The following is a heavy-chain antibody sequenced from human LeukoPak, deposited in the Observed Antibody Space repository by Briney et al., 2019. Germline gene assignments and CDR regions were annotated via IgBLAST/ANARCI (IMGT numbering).Heavy chain of an antibody. J-gene: IGHJ4*02. Sequence: GGSLRLSCAASGFSFMNACMIWVRQAPGKGLEWVGRIKSNADGGTPDYAAPARGRFTISRDDSKTTLYLQMNSLKTEDTAVYYCTTFYHEYSPYWGRGTLVTVSS. CDR3: TTFYHEYSPY. CDR1: GFSFMNAC. CDR2: IKSNADGGTP. V-gene: IGHV3-15*01. D-gene: IGHD2/OR15-2a*01.